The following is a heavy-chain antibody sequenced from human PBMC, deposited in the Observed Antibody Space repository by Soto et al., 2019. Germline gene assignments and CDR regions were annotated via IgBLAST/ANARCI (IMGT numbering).Heavy chain of an antibody. Sequence: VASVKVSCKASGYTFTSYDITWVRQAPRQGLEWMGGFDPEDGETIYAQKFQGRVTMTEDTSTDTAYMELSSLRSEDTAVYYCATGYCSSTSCYTGWFDPWGQGTLVTVSS. V-gene: IGHV1-24*01. CDR2: FDPEDGET. J-gene: IGHJ5*02. D-gene: IGHD2-2*02. CDR3: ATGYCSSTSCYTGWFDP. CDR1: GYTFTSYD.